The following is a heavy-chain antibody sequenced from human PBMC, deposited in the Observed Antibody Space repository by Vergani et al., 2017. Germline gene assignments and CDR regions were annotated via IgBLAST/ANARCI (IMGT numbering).Heavy chain of an antibody. D-gene: IGHD5-18*01. V-gene: IGHV1-69*01. J-gene: IGHJ3*02. CDR3: AGAVRGCSYGYQGGAFDI. CDR1: GGTFSSYA. CDR2: IIPIFGTA. Sequence: QVQLVQSGAEVKKPGSSVKVSCKASGGTFSSYAISWVRQAPGQGLEWMGGIIPIFGTANYAQKFQGRVTITEDEATSPAYMELSSLRSEDTAVYYCAGAVRGCSYGYQGGAFDIWGQGTMVTVSS.